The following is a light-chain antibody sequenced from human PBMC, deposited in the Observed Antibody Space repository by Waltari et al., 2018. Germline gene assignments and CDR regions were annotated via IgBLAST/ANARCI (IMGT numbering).Light chain of an antibody. CDR2: GAS. CDR1: QSVSSN. J-gene: IGKJ2*01. V-gene: IGKV3-15*01. Sequence: EIVMTQSPATLSVSPGERATLSCRASQSVSSNLAWYQQKPGQAPRLLIYGASTRATGIPARFIGSWSGTEFTLTISSLQSEDFAVYYCQQYNNWPVTFGQGTKLEIK. CDR3: QQYNNWPVT.